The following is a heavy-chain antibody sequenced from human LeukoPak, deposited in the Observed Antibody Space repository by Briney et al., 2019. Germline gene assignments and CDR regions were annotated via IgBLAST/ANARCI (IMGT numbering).Heavy chain of an antibody. J-gene: IGHJ4*02. CDR3: AKDLRLGELSLSYFDY. V-gene: IGHV3-23*01. CDR1: GFTFSSYA. D-gene: IGHD3-16*02. Sequence: GGSLRLSCAASGFTFSSYAMSWVRQAPGKGLEWVSAISGSGGSTYYADSVKGRFTISRDNSKNTLYLQMSSLRAEDTAVYYCAKDLRLGELSLSYFDYWGQGTLVTVSS. CDR2: ISGSGGST.